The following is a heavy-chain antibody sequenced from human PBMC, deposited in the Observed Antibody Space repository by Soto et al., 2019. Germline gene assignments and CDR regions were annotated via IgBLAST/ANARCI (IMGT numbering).Heavy chain of an antibody. CDR3: AKDRAVYSSSWYLFFDY. D-gene: IGHD6-13*01. V-gene: IGHV3-23*01. CDR1: GFTFGSYA. CDR2: ISGSGGST. J-gene: IGHJ4*02. Sequence: GGSLILSCAASGFTFGSYAMSWVRQAPGKGLEWVSAISGSGGSTYYADSVKGRFTISRDNPKNTLYLQMNSLRAEDTAVYYCAKDRAVYSSSWYLFFDYWGQGTLVTVSS.